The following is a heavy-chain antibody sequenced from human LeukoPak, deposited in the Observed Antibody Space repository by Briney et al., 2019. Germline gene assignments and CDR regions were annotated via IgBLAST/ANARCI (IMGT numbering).Heavy chain of an antibody. CDR1: GGPFSGYY. Sequence: SETLSLTCAVYGGPFSGYYWSWIRQPPGKGLEWIGEINHSGSTNYNPSLKSRVTISVGTSKNQFSLKLSSVTAADTAVYYCARNTIAVADIYYYYGMDVWGQGTTVTVSS. V-gene: IGHV4-34*01. CDR2: INHSGST. J-gene: IGHJ6*02. D-gene: IGHD6-19*01. CDR3: ARNTIAVADIYYYYGMDV.